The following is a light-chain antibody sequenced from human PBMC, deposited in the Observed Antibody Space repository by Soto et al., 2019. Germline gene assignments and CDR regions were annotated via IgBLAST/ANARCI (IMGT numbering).Light chain of an antibody. Sequence: PATLSLSPRERATLSCRASQSVSSSYLAWYQQKPGQAPRLLIYGASSRATGIPDRFSGSGSGTDFALTISRLEPEDFAVYFCQQYGSSPATFGQGTKVDIK. J-gene: IGKJ1*01. CDR2: GAS. CDR1: QSVSSSY. CDR3: QQYGSSPAT. V-gene: IGKV3-20*01.